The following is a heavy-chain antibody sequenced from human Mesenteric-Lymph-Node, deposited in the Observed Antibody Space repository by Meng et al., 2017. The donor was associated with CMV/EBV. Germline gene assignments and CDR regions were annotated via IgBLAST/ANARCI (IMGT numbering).Heavy chain of an antibody. J-gene: IGHJ4*02. D-gene: IGHD3-9*01. V-gene: IGHV3-43D*03. Sequence: GESLKISCAASGFSFADYVMHWVRQAPGKGLEWVSLIYWDGDTTYYADSVKGRFTISRDNNKDSLFLQMNSLRADDTALYYCAKSPDVLTGPEYWGRGTLVTVSS. CDR3: AKSPDVLTGPEY. CDR2: IYWDGDTT. CDR1: GFSFADYV.